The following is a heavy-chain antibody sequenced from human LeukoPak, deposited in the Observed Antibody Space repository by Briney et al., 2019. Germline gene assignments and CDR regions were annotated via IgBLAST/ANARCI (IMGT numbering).Heavy chain of an antibody. J-gene: IGHJ6*03. D-gene: IGHD3-3*01. CDR1: GGSISSYY. V-gene: IGHV4-59*01. CDR3: ARLRYLEWNFYYLDV. CDR2: IYYSGST. Sequence: SETLSLTCTVSGGSISSYYWSWIRQPPGKGLEWIGYIYYSGSTNYNPSPKSRVTISVDTSKNQFSLKLSSVTAADTAVYYCARLRYLEWNFYYLDVWGKGTTVTVSS.